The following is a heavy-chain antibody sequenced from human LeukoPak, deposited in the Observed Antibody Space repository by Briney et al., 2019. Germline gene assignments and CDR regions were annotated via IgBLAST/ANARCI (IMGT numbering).Heavy chain of an antibody. D-gene: IGHD1-26*01. CDR2: IKGYNGDT. Sequence: ASVKVSCKASGYTFTSYGISWVRQAPGQGLEWMGWIKGYNGDTNYAQKFQGRVTMTTDTSTSTAYMELRSLRSDDTAVYYCAREGGTVGALDYWGQGTLVTVSS. J-gene: IGHJ4*02. V-gene: IGHV1-18*01. CDR1: GYTFTSYG. CDR3: AREGGTVGALDY.